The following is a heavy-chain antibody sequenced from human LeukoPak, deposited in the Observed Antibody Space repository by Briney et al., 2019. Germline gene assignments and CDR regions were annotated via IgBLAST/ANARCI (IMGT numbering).Heavy chain of an antibody. J-gene: IGHJ4*02. CDR1: GFTFSSYG. V-gene: IGHV3-33*01. CDR2: IWYNGRNK. Sequence: PGGSLRLSCAASGFTFSSYGMHCVRHAPGKGLEWVAGIWYNGRNKHYADSVKGRFTIPRDNAGNTLFLQMNSLRAEDTAVYYCARGSYDSSAGFGDYWARGNVVTVS. CDR3: ARGSYDSSAGFGDY. D-gene: IGHD6-13*01.